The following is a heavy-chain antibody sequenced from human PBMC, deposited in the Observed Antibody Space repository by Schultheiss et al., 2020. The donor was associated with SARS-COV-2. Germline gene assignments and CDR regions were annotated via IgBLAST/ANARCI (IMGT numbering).Heavy chain of an antibody. D-gene: IGHD3-16*01. Sequence: ETLSLTCTVSGDSISSYYWSWIRQPPGKGLEWIGYIEYSGSTTYNPSLKSRVTMSIDTSKNQFSLKLRSVTAADTAVYYCAREGGWFDPWGQGTLVTVSS. J-gene: IGHJ5*02. V-gene: IGHV4-59*01. CDR1: GDSISSYY. CDR3: AREGGWFDP. CDR2: IEYSGST.